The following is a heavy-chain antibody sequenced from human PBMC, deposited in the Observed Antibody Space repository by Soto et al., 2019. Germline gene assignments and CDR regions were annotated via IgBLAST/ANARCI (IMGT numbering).Heavy chain of an antibody. Sequence: GGSLRLSCAASGFTFSSYWMSWVRQAPGKGLEWVANIKQDGSEKYYVDSVKGRFTISRDNAKNSLYLQMNSLRAEDTAVYYCARRGTAILWAWFDPWGQGTLVTVSS. D-gene: IGHD2-21*02. J-gene: IGHJ5*02. V-gene: IGHV3-7*01. CDR1: GFTFSSYW. CDR2: IKQDGSEK. CDR3: ARRGTAILWAWFDP.